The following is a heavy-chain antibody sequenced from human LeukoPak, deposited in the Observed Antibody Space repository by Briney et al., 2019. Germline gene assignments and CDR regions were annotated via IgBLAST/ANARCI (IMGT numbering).Heavy chain of an antibody. CDR3: ARTYDSSGGDAFDI. J-gene: IGHJ3*02. CDR1: GFTFSSYA. V-gene: IGHV3-23*01. D-gene: IGHD3-22*01. Sequence: GGSLRLSCAASGFTFSSYAMSWVRQAPGKGLEWVSAISGSGGSTYYADSVKGRFTISRDNAKNSLYLQMNSLRAEDTALYYCARTYDSSGGDAFDIWGQGTMVTVSS. CDR2: ISGSGGST.